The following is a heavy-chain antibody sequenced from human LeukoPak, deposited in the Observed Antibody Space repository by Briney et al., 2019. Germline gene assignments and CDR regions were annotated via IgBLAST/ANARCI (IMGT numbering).Heavy chain of an antibody. CDR2: INPNSGGI. J-gene: IGHJ3*02. CDR3: ATEWLLQALDI. D-gene: IGHD3-22*01. CDR1: GFTFTGYY. Sequence: GASVKVSCKTSGFTFTGYYIHWVRQAPGQRLEWLGWINPNSGGINYAQKFQGRVTMTRDTSISTAYMELSRLTSDDTAVYYCATEWLLQALDIWGQGTMVTVSS. V-gene: IGHV1-2*02.